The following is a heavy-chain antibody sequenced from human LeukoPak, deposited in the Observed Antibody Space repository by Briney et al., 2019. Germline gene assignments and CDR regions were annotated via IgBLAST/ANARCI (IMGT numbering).Heavy chain of an antibody. CDR3: ARDSPFYYYGSGSYYNRLDY. CDR2: IKQDGSEK. CDR1: GFTFSSYW. Sequence: PGGSLRLSCAASGFTFSSYWMSWVRQAPGKGLEWVANIKQDGSEKYYVDSVKGRLTISRDNAKNSLYLQMSSLRAEDTAVYYCARDSPFYYYGSGSYYNRLDYWGQGSLVTVSS. J-gene: IGHJ4*02. V-gene: IGHV3-7*01. D-gene: IGHD3-10*01.